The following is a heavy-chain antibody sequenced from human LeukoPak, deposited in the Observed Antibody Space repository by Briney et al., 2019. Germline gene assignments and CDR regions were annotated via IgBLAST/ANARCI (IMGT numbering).Heavy chain of an antibody. CDR3: AKEKAYLRGFFDY. Sequence: RSLRLSCAASGFTFSSYGMHWVRQAPGKGLEWVAVISYDGSNKYYADSVKGRFTISRDNSKNTLYLQMNSLRAEDTAVYYCAKEKAYLRGFFDYWGQGTLVTVSS. V-gene: IGHV3-30*18. J-gene: IGHJ4*02. CDR1: GFTFSSYG. D-gene: IGHD2-2*01. CDR2: ISYDGSNK.